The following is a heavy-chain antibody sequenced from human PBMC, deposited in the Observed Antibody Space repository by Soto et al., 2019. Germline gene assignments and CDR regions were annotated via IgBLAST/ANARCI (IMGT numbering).Heavy chain of an antibody. D-gene: IGHD3-3*01. CDR1: GGTFSSYA. V-gene: IGHV1-69*01. Sequence: QVQLVQSGAEVKKPGSSVKVSCKASGGTFSSYAISWVRQAPGQGLEWMGGIIPIFGTANYAQKFQGRVTITGDQSTSTAYMELSSLRSEDTAVYYCARTIFGVVINYYNWFDPWGQGTLVTVSS. CDR2: IIPIFGTA. CDR3: ARTIFGVVINYYNWFDP. J-gene: IGHJ5*02.